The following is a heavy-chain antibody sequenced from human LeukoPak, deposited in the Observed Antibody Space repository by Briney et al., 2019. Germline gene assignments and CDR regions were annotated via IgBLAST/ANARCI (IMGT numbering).Heavy chain of an antibody. D-gene: IGHD3-3*01. V-gene: IGHV4-38-2*01. J-gene: IGHJ3*02. CDR1: GYSISSGYY. Sequence: PSETLSLTCGVSGYSISSGYYWGWIRQPPVKGLEWIGSIYHSGSTYYNPSLKSRVIISVDTSKNQFSLKLRSVTAADTALYYCARWDSGEWFHDAFDIWGQGTRVTVSS. CDR2: IYHSGST. CDR3: ARWDSGEWFHDAFDI.